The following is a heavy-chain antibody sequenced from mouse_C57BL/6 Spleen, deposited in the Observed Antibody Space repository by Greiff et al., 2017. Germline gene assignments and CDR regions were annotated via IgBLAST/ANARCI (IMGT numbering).Heavy chain of an antibody. V-gene: IGHV1-7*01. Sequence: VQGVESGAELAKPGASVKLSCKASGYTFTSYWMHWVKQRPGQGLEWIGYINPSSGYTKYNQKFKDKATLTADKSSSTAYMQLSSLTYEDSAVYYCANYYYGSSWGYFDYWGQGTTLTVSS. D-gene: IGHD1-1*01. CDR2: INPSSGYT. CDR1: GYTFTSYW. J-gene: IGHJ2*01. CDR3: ANYYYGSSWGYFDY.